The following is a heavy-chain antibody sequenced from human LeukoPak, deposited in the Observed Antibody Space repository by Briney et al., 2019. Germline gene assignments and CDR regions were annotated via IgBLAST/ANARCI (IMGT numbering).Heavy chain of an antibody. CDR1: GFSLSTSGVG. V-gene: IGHV2-5*01. CDR3: VRHDYGAYVDY. CDR2: IYWSDDK. D-gene: IGHD4-17*01. Sequence: KASGPTLVKPTQTLTLTCTFSGFSLSTSGVGVGWIRQPPGKALEWLALIYWSDDKHYCPSLKSRLTITNENSKDQVVLRMTNMDPVDTATYYCVRHDYGAYVDYWGQGTLVTVSS. J-gene: IGHJ4*02.